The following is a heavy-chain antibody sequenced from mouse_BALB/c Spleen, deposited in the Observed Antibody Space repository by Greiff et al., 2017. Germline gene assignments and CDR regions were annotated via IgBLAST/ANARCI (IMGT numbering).Heavy chain of an antibody. CDR1: GYTFTNYW. CDR2: IYPGGGYT. J-gene: IGHJ2*01. CDR3: AREWMDDGYFFDY. Sequence: VQLQQSGAELVRPGTSVKISCKASGYTFTNYWLGWVKQRPGHGLEWIGDIYPGGGYTNYNEKFKGKATLTADTSSSTAYMQLSSLTSEDSAVYFCAREWMDDGYFFDYWGQGTTLTVSS. V-gene: IGHV1-63*02. D-gene: IGHD2-3*01.